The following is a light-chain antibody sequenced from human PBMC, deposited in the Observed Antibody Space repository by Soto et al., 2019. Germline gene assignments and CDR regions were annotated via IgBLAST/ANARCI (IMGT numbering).Light chain of an antibody. CDR2: AAS. V-gene: IGKV1-9*01. J-gene: IGKJ2*01. Sequence: DIQLTQSPSFLSASVGDRVTITCRASQGISSYLAWYQQKPGKAPKLLIYAASNLQSGVPSRFSGSGSGTEFTLTISSLQPEDFATYYCQQLNSDPYTFGQGTKLEIK. CDR1: QGISSY. CDR3: QQLNSDPYT.